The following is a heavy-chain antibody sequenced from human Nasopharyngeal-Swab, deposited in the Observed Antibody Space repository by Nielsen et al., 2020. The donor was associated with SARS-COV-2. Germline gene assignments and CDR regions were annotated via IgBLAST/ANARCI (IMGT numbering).Heavy chain of an antibody. CDR3: VQGPTAPDV. V-gene: IGHV3-23*01. CDR1: GFTFSAYG. D-gene: IGHD1-26*01. J-gene: IGHJ4*02. Sequence: GESLKISCAASGFTFSAYGMTWVRQAAGKGLEWVSGISRSGGSVDYAGSVKGRFTTSRDNSKNMVYLHMARLRVEDTALYYCVQGPTAPDVWGQGTLVTVSS. CDR2: ISRSGGSV.